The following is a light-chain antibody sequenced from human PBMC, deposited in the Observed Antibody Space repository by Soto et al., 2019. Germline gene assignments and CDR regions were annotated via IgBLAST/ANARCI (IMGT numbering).Light chain of an antibody. CDR3: CSYAGSSSFRVL. V-gene: IGLV2-8*01. J-gene: IGLJ2*01. CDR2: GVT. Sequence: QSALAQPPSASGSPGQSVTISCTGSGSDIGAYNFVSWYQQHPGKAPKLMIFGVTERPSGVPDRFSGSKSGNTASLIISGLQAADEAEYYCCCCSYAGSSSFRVLFGGGTKLTVL. CDR1: GSDIGAYNF.